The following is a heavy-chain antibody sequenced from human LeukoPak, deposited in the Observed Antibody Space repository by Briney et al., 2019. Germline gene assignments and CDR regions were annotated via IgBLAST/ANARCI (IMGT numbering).Heavy chain of an antibody. CDR1: GGSIRSYY. V-gene: IGHV4-4*07. D-gene: IGHD5-24*01. CDR2: IYISGST. J-gene: IGHJ4*02. CDR3: ARRGMATYYFDY. Sequence: SETLSLTCTVSGGSIRSYYWSWIRQPAEMGLEWIGRIYISGSTNYNPSLKSRVSMSLDTSTNQFSLKLSSVTAADTAVYYCARRGMATYYFDYWGQGTLVTVSS.